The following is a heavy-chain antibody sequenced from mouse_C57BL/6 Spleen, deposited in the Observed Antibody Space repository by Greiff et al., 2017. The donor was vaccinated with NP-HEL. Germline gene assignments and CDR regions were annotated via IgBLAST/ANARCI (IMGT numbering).Heavy chain of an antibody. J-gene: IGHJ2*01. CDR3: ASYSNYPFDY. CDR2: IYPRSGNT. Sequence: VKVVESGAELARPGASVKLSCKASGYTFTSYGISWVKQRTGQGLEWIGEIYPRSGNTYYNEKFKGKATLTADKSSSTAYMELRSLTSEDSAVYFCASYSNYPFDYWGQGTTLTVSS. V-gene: IGHV1-81*01. CDR1: GYTFTSYG. D-gene: IGHD2-5*01.